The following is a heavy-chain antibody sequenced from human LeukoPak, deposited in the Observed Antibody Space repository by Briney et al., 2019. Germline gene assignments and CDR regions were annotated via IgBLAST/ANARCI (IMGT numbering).Heavy chain of an antibody. D-gene: IGHD3-10*01. V-gene: IGHV3-30*02. CDR2: MRSDGSSN. J-gene: IGHJ4*02. CDR3: ARDLAGTWGLDY. Sequence: GGSLRLSCAASGFTFSSYGIHWVRQAPGKGLEWVAFMRSDGSSNYYADSVKGRFTISRDNSESTLYLQMDSLRAEDTAVYFCARDLAGTWGLDYWGQGTLVTVSS. CDR1: GFTFSSYG.